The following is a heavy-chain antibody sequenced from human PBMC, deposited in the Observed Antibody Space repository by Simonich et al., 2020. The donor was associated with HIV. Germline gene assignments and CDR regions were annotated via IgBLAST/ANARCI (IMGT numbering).Heavy chain of an antibody. CDR3: ARLTAGGLGEYFQH. V-gene: IGHV4-34*01. Sequence: QVQLQQWGAGLLKPSETLSLTCAVYGGSFSGYYWSWIRQPPGKGLEWIGKINHSGSTKYNPSLKSRDTITVDTSKNQFSLKLSSVTAADTAVYYCARLTAGGLGEYFQHWGQGTLVTVSS. CDR1: GGSFSGYY. CDR2: INHSGST. J-gene: IGHJ1*01. D-gene: IGHD6-13*01.